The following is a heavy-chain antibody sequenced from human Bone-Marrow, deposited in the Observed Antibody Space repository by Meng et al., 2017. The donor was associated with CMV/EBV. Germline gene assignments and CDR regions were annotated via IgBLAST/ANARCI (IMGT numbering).Heavy chain of an antibody. CDR2: INPNSGGT. CDR1: GFTFTGYY. J-gene: IGHJ6*02. Sequence: GESLKISCAASGFTFTGYYMHWVRQAPGQGLEWMGWINPNSGGTNYAQKFQGRVTMTRDTSISTAYMELSRLRSDDTAVYYCARADYIAAAGDYYYGMDVWGQGTTVTVSS. V-gene: IGHV1-2*02. CDR3: ARADYIAAAGDYYYGMDV. D-gene: IGHD6-13*01.